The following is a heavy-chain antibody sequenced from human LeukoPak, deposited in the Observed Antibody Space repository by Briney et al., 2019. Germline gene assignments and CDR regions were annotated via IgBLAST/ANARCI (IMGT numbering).Heavy chain of an antibody. J-gene: IGHJ4*02. D-gene: IGHD3-22*01. CDR1: SGSISNYY. V-gene: IGHV4-59*08. CDR3: ARHVGSGYFFDY. Sequence: SETLSLTCTVSSGSISNYYWSWIRQPPGKGLEWIGYIYYSGSTNYNPSLKSRVTISVDTSKNQFSLKLGSVTAADTAVYYCARHVGSGYFFDYWGQGTLVTVSS. CDR2: IYYSGST.